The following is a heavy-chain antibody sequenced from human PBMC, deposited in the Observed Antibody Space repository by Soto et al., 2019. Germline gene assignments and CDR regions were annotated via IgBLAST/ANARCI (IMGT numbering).Heavy chain of an antibody. CDR2: ISHSGST. Sequence: QVHLQQWGAGLLKPSETLSLTCAVYGGSFSGYYWSWILQPPGKGLEWIGEISHSGSTNYNPSLKSRVTISVDTSKNQFSLNLNSMTAADTAMYYCAGGSRDIWGQGTMVTVSS. J-gene: IGHJ3*02. CDR1: GGSFSGYY. CDR3: AGGSRDI. V-gene: IGHV4-34*01.